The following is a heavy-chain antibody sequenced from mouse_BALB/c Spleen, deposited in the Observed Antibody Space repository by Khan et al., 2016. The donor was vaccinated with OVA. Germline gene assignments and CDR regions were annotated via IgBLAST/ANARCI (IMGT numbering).Heavy chain of an antibody. V-gene: IGHV9-3-1*01. CDR2: MNTYTGEP. CDR3: VRFHGGY. CDR1: GYTFKDHV. Sequence: QIQLVQSGPELKQPGETVKISCKAFGYTFKDHVMNWVKQSPGEGLKWMGWMNTYTGEPTYADDFEGRFAFPLETSANTAYLQISNLNDEDTATYVCVRFHGGYSGQGTALTVSS. J-gene: IGHJ2*01.